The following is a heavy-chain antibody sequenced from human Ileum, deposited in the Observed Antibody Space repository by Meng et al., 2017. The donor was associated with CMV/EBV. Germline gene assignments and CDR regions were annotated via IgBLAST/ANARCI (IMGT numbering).Heavy chain of an antibody. CDR3: ARSYGLFVAGLNS. CDR2: INQDGSER. CDR1: GFMFRGYW. J-gene: IGHJ5*01. Sequence: GGSLRLSCAASGFMFRGYWMTWVRQAAGAGLEWVANINQDGSERYYLDSVKGRFTISRANAKNSLYLQINSLRAEDTAVYFCARSYGLFVAGLNSWGHGTRVTVSS. V-gene: IGHV3-7*01. D-gene: IGHD6-19*01.